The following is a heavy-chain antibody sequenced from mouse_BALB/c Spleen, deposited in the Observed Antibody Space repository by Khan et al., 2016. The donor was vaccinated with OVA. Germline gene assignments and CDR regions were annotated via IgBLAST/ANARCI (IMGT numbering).Heavy chain of an antibody. CDR1: GFTFSNYA. D-gene: IGHD2-10*02. Sequence: EVELVESGGGLVKPGGSLELSCAASGFTFSNYAMSWVRQTPEKRLEWVATITTGGTYAYYPDSVKGRFTISRDNAKNTLYLQMSSLRSEDTAMFYDARHGPYVNNAMDYWGQGTSVTVSS. J-gene: IGHJ4*01. V-gene: IGHV5-9-3*01. CDR3: ARHGPYVNNAMDY. CDR2: ITTGGTYA.